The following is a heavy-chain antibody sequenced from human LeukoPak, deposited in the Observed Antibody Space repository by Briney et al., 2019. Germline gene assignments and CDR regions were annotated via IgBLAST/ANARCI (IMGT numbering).Heavy chain of an antibody. D-gene: IGHD5-18*01. J-gene: IGHJ5*01. CDR2: INPNSGDT. V-gene: IGHV1-2*02. CDR1: GYTFTGYY. CDR3: AKGLVSIQLWFDY. Sequence: ASVTVSCKASGYTFTGYYLHWVRQAPGQGLEWMGWINPNSGDTGSAQKFQGRVTMTRDTSINTAYMEVRSLRSDDTAVYYCAKGLVSIQLWFDYWGQGTLVTVSS.